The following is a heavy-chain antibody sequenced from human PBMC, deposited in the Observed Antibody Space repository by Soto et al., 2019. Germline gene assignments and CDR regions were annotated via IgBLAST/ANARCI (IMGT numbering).Heavy chain of an antibody. Sequence: SETLSLTCALSSYSFGSGYWAWLRQSPGKGLEWFGTISQNGDSFYNPSLRSRVAMSIDASRNQFSLELTFVTAADTAVYYCARDPFHLSTVTTNWGQGTLVTVSS. CDR3: ARDPFHLSTVTTN. CDR2: ISQNGDS. J-gene: IGHJ4*02. V-gene: IGHV4-38-2*02. D-gene: IGHD4-17*01. CDR1: SYSFGSGY.